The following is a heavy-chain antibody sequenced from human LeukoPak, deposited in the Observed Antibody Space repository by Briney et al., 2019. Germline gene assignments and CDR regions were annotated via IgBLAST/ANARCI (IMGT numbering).Heavy chain of an antibody. Sequence: PSETLSLTCAVFGGSFSGYFWSWIRQPPGKGLEWIGEINESGSTNYNPSLKSRVTISIDTSKNHFSLKLSSVTAADTAVYYCARVGLFAFDIWGQGTMVTVSS. D-gene: IGHD3-16*01. V-gene: IGHV4-34*01. CDR2: INESGST. CDR1: GGSFSGYF. CDR3: ARVGLFAFDI. J-gene: IGHJ3*02.